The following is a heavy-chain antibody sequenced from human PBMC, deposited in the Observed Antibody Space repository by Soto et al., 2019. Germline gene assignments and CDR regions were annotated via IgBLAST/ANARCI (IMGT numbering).Heavy chain of an antibody. Sequence: GGSLRLSCAASGFTFSSYSMNWVRQAPGKGLEWVSSISSSSSYIYYADSVKGRFTISRDNAKNSLYLQMNSLRAEDTAVYYCARGGVVVVAATAFFDYWGQGTLVTVSS. CDR1: GFTFSSYS. CDR3: ARGGVVVVAATAFFDY. CDR2: ISSSSSYI. D-gene: IGHD2-15*01. V-gene: IGHV3-21*01. J-gene: IGHJ4*02.